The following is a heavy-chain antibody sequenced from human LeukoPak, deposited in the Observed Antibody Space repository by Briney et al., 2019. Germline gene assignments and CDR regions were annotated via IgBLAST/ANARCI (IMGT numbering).Heavy chain of an antibody. V-gene: IGHV3-9*01. CDR3: AKDSEVGGGDYTQIYWYFDL. CDR1: GFTFDDYA. CDR2: INWNSRKV. Sequence: GRSLRLSCAASGFTFDDYAMHWVRQAPGKGLEWVSGINWNSRKVDYADSVKGRFTISRDNAKNSLYLQMNSLRAEDTALYYCAKDSEVGGGDYTQIYWYFDLWGRGTLVTVSS. D-gene: IGHD2-21*02. J-gene: IGHJ2*01.